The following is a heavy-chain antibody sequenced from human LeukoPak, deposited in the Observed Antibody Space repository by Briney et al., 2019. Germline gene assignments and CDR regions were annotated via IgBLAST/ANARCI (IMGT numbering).Heavy chain of an antibody. D-gene: IGHD6-13*01. V-gene: IGHV3-7*01. Sequence: GGSLRLSCAASGFTFSSYWMSWVRQAPGKGLEWVANIKQDGSEKYYVDSVKGRFTISRDNAKNSLYLQMNSLRAENTAVYYCARDVSSSWYGRGGNWFDPWGQGTLVTVSS. CDR2: IKQDGSEK. CDR3: ARDVSSSWYGRGGNWFDP. CDR1: GFTFSSYW. J-gene: IGHJ5*02.